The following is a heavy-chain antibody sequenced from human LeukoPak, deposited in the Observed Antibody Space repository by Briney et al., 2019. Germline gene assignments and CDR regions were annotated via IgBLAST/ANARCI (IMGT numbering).Heavy chain of an antibody. CDR3: AKGVGVYTNWFDP. CDR2: ITGSGGRT. CDR1: GCTFSTYS. Sequence: QSGGSLTLSCAAYGCTFSTYSMRWVRQAPGKGLEWVSTITGSGGRTYYADSVKGQFTISRDNSKNTLYVQKNSLRAEDTAVYYCAKGVGVYTNWFDPWGQGTLVTVSS. D-gene: IGHD3-10*01. J-gene: IGHJ5*02. V-gene: IGHV3-23*01.